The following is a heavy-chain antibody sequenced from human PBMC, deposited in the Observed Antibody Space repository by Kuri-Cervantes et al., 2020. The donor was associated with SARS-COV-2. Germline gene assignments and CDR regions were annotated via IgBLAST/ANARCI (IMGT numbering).Heavy chain of an antibody. CDR3: AKQPGFVSRYFDL. CDR1: GFTFSSYA. Sequence: GGSLRLSCAASGFTFSSYAMSRVRQAPGKGLEWVSAISGSGGSTYYADSVKGRFTISRDNSKNTLCLQMNSLRAEDTAVYYCAKQPGFVSRYFDLWGRGTLVTVSS. V-gene: IGHV3-23*01. CDR2: ISGSGGST. J-gene: IGHJ2*01.